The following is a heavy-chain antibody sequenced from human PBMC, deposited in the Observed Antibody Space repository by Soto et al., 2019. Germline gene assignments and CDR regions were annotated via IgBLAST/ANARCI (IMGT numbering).Heavy chain of an antibody. CDR1: GFTFSSYS. D-gene: IGHD6-6*01. Sequence: EVQLVESGGGLVKPGGSLRLSCAASGFTFSSYSMNWVRQAPGKGLEWVSSISSSSSYIYYADSVKGRFTISRDNAKNSLYLQMNSLRAEDTAVYYCASPIAARPVYPYYYYMDVWGKGTTVTVSS. V-gene: IGHV3-21*01. J-gene: IGHJ6*03. CDR2: ISSSSSYI. CDR3: ASPIAARPVYPYYYYMDV.